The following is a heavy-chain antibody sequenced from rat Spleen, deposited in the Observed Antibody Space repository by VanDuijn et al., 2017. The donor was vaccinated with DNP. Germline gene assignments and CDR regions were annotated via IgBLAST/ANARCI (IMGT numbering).Heavy chain of an antibody. D-gene: IGHD1-11*01. CDR3: TTINYAGLTDYFDY. CDR1: GFTFNNYW. Sequence: EVQLVESGGDLVQPGRSLKVSCVVSGFTFNNYWMTWIRQVPGKGLEWVASISPSGGSTHFRDSVKGRFTISRDNAATTLYLQMDSLRSEDTATYYCTTINYAGLTDYFDYWGPGVMVTVSS. V-gene: IGHV5-31*01. CDR2: ISPSGGST. J-gene: IGHJ2*01.